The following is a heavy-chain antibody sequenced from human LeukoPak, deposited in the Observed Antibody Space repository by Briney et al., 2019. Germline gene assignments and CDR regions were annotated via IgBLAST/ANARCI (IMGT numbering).Heavy chain of an antibody. CDR1: GGSISSGGYY. CDR2: IYYSGST. D-gene: IGHD3-16*01. Sequence: PSETLSLTCTVSGGSISSGGYYWSWIRQHPGKGLEWIGYIYYSGSTYYNPSLKSRVTISVDTSKNHFSLKLSSVTAADTAGYYCGGEGAMGVPDSSDPWGQGTL. V-gene: IGHV4-31*03. J-gene: IGHJ5*02. CDR3: GGEGAMGVPDSSDP.